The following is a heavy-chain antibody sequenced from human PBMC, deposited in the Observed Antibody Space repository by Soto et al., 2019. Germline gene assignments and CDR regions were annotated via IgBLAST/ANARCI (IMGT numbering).Heavy chain of an antibody. Sequence: QVHLVESGGGLVKPGGSLRLSCATSGFPVSDYYMSLLRQAPGKGLQWLSHISPKSTYTNYADSVKGRFTISRDNTKSSLVLQMTSLGVEDTAVYYCARGGGGGLFEHWGQGVLVTVSS. CDR2: ISPKSTYT. J-gene: IGHJ4*02. D-gene: IGHD2-21*01. CDR3: ARGGGGGLFEH. CDR1: GFPVSDYY. V-gene: IGHV3-11*06.